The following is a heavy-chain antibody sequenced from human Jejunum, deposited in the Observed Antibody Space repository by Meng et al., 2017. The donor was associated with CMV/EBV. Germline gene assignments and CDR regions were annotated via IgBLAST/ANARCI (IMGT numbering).Heavy chain of an antibody. D-gene: IGHD7-27*01. J-gene: IGHJ6*02. CDR2: LNWNGRSI. V-gene: IGHV3-20*03. CDR3: ARTSDTGGGYYFFGMDV. Sequence: TFHDYVMSWVRQAPGKGLEWVSGLNWNGRSIGYADSVRGRFTISRDNAKNSLYLQMNNLRAEDTALYYCARTSDTGGGYYFFGMDVWGQGTTVTVSS. CDR1: TFHDYV.